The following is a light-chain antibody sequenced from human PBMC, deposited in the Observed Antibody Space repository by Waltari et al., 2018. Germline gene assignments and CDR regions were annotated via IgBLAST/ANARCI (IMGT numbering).Light chain of an antibody. J-gene: IGLJ2*01. CDR2: EGT. Sequence: QSALTQPHSASGSLGPSLTLSCPRPPTTIGTSNLVSWYQHHPGNAPRLVISEGTKRPSGISDRFSGSNSGKTASLTISGLQAEDEAEYYCCSHAGSSVFVFGGGTKLTVL. CDR3: CSHAGSSVFV. V-gene: IGLV2-23*03. CDR1: PTTIGTSNL.